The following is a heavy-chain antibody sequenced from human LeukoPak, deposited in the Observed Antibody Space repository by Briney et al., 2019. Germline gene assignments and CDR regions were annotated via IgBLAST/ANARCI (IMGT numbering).Heavy chain of an antibody. V-gene: IGHV4-59*01. CDR1: GGSISSYY. CDR2: IYYSGST. Sequence: NPSETLSLTCTVSGGSISSYYWSWIRQPPGKGLEWIGYIYYSGSTNYNPSLKSRVTISVDTSKNQFSLKLSSVTAADTAVYYCARDAAYYYGSGSYRNGNDYWGQGSLVTVSS. CDR3: ARDAAYYYGSGSYRNGNDY. J-gene: IGHJ4*02. D-gene: IGHD3-10*01.